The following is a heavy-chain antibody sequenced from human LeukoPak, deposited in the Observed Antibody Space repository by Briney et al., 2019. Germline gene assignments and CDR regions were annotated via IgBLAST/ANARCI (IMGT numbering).Heavy chain of an antibody. CDR3: ARWGNGYNYDY. V-gene: IGHV3-30-3*01. Sequence: GGSLRLSCAASGFTFSSYAIHWVRQAPGKGLERVAFISYDGSDKYYADSVKGRFTISRDNSKNTLYLQMNGLRPEDTAVYYCARWGNGYNYDYWGQGTPVTVSS. D-gene: IGHD5-24*01. CDR2: ISYDGSDK. J-gene: IGHJ4*02. CDR1: GFTFSSYA.